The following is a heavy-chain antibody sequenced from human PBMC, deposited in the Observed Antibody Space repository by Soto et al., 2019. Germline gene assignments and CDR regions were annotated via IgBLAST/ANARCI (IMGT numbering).Heavy chain of an antibody. CDR3: ATLGTAIAFDP. Sequence: ASVKVSWKVSGYTLTELSMHWVRQAPGKGLEWMGGFDPEDGKTIYTQKFQGRVTMTEDTSTDTAYMELSSLRSEDTAVYYCATLGTAIAFDPWGQGTLVTVSS. V-gene: IGHV1-24*01. CDR1: GYTLTELS. J-gene: IGHJ5*02. CDR2: FDPEDGKT. D-gene: IGHD5-18*01.